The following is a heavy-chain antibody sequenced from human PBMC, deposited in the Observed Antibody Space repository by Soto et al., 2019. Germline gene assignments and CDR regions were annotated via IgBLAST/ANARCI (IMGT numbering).Heavy chain of an antibody. CDR2: IYYSGST. CDR1: GGSISSYY. D-gene: IGHD1-26*01. J-gene: IGHJ3*01. V-gene: IGHV4-59*12. CDR3: ARVRRSGRDAFDL. Sequence: SETLSLTCTVSGGSISSYYWSWIRQPPGKGLEWIGYIYYSGSTNYNPSLKGRFTISRDNAENSPYLQMNSLRAEDTAVYYCARVRRSGRDAFDLWGQGTMVTVSS.